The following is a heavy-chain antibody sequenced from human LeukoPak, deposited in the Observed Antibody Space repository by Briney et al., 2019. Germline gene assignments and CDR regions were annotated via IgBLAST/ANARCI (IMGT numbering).Heavy chain of an antibody. J-gene: IGHJ5*02. V-gene: IGHV1-8*03. D-gene: IGHD3-10*01. CDR1: GYTFTSYD. Sequence: GASVKVSCKASGYTFTSYDINWVRQATGQGFEWMGWMNPNSGNTGYAQKFQGRVTITRNTSISTAYMELSSLRSEDTAVYYCARRLTYYYGSGSYYNNPNWFDPWGQGTLVTVSS. CDR3: ARRLTYYYGSGSYYNNPNWFDP. CDR2: MNPNSGNT.